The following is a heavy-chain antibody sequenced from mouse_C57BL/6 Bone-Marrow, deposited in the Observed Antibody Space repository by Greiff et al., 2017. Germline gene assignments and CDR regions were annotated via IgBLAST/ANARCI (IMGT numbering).Heavy chain of an antibody. V-gene: IGHV1-47*01. CDR1: GYTFTTYP. D-gene: IGHD2-1*01. J-gene: IGHJ2*01. CDR2: FHTYNDDT. CDR3: ARGGNYGGYYFDY. Sequence: VKLQESGAELVKPGASVTMSCKASGYTFTTYPIGWMKQNHGKSLVWIGNFHTYNDDTKYNQTFKGKATLTVDKSSSTVYLEFSGLTSDDSAVYYGARGGNYGGYYFDYWGQGTTLTVSS.